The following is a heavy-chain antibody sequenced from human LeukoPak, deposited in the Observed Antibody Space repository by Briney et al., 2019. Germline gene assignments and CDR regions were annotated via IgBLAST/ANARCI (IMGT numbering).Heavy chain of an antibody. D-gene: IGHD3-16*01. V-gene: IGHV3-23*01. CDR1: GFTFSNYA. J-gene: IGHJ1*01. CDR3: AKDDDWGRYKH. Sequence: GGSLRLSCAASGFTFSNYAMSWVRQAPGKGLEWVSAISGSGDNTYYADSVKGRFTVSRDNSKNTLYVQMKSLRAEDTAVYYCAKDDDWGRYKHWGQGTLVTVSS. CDR2: ISGSGDNT.